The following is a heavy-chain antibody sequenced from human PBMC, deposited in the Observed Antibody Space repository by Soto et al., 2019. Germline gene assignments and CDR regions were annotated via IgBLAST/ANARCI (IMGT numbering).Heavy chain of an antibody. CDR3: AKDLGWPRPSYTHY. J-gene: IGHJ4*02. Sequence: GGSLRLSCAASGFTFSSYAMHWVRQAPGKGLEYVSTINSNGGSTYYANSVKGRFTISRDNSKSTLYLQMGSLRAEDTAVYYCAKDLGWPRPSYTHYWGQGSRVTVSS. D-gene: IGHD5-12*01. CDR1: GFTFSSYA. CDR2: INSNGGST. V-gene: IGHV3-64*01.